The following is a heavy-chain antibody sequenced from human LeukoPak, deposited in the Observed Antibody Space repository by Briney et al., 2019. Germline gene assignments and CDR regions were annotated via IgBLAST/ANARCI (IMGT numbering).Heavy chain of an antibody. CDR3: AKDSGWYDY. J-gene: IGHJ4*02. CDR1: GFTFSSYE. V-gene: IGHV3-48*03. Sequence: GGSLRLSCAASGFTFSSYEMSWVRQAPGKGLEWISYISSSGSTKYYADSVKGRFTISRDNSKNTLYLQMNSLRAEDTAVYYCAKDSGWYDYWGQGTLVTVSS. CDR2: ISSSGSTK. D-gene: IGHD6-19*01.